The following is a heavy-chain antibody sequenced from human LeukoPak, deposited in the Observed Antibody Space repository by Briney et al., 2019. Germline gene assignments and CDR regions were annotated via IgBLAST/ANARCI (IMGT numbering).Heavy chain of an antibody. V-gene: IGHV3-66*01. D-gene: IGHD5-18*01. Sequence: GSLRLSCAASGFTVSSNYMSWVRQAPGKGLEWVSVIYSGGTTYYADSVKGRFTISRDNSKNTLHLQMNSLRAEDTAVYYCARDQYSYAHAAHWGQGTLVTASS. CDR3: ARDQYSYAHAAH. J-gene: IGHJ4*02. CDR1: GFTVSSNY. CDR2: IYSGGTT.